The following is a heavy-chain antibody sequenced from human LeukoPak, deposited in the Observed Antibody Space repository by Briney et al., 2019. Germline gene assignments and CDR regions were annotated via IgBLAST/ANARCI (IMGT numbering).Heavy chain of an antibody. V-gene: IGHV3-23*01. CDR2: ISGSGGNT. J-gene: IGHJ3*02. CDR1: GFTFSSYA. CDR3: AKVVHIVVVNDAFDI. D-gene: IGHD2-21*01. Sequence: GGSLRLSCVASGFTFSSYAMSWVRQAPGQGLEWVSAISGSGGNTYYADSVKGRFTISRDNSKNTLYLQMNSLRAEDTAAYYCAKVVHIVVVNDAFDIWGQRTMVTVSS.